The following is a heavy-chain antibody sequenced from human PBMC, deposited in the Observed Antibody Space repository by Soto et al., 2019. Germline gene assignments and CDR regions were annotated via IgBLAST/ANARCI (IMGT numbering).Heavy chain of an antibody. CDR3: AKAPAEKYSSGCDC. Sequence: PGGSLRLSCAASGFTFSSYAMSWVRQAPGKGLEWVSAISGSGGSTYYADSVKGRFTISRDNSKDTLYLQMNSLRADDTAVYYCAKAPAEKYSSGCDCWGQGSRVTVSS. V-gene: IGHV3-23*01. CDR2: ISGSGGST. J-gene: IGHJ4*02. D-gene: IGHD6-19*01. CDR1: GFTFSSYA.